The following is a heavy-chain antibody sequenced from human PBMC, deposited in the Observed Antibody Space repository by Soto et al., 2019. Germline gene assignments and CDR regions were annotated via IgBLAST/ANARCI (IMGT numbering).Heavy chain of an antibody. J-gene: IGHJ4*02. CDR3: AKGRRVSSGSFDY. V-gene: IGHV3-7*01. CDR1: GFTFSSYW. D-gene: IGHD6-19*01. CDR2: IKQDGSEK. Sequence: PGGSLRLSCAASGFTFSSYWMSWVRQAPGKGLEWVANIKQDGSEKYYVDSVKGRFTISRDNAKNSLYLQMNSLRAEDTAVYYCAKGRRVSSGSFDYWGQGTLVTVSS.